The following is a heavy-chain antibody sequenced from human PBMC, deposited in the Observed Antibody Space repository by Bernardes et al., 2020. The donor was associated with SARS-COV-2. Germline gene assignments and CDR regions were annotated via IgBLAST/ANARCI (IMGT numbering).Heavy chain of an antibody. V-gene: IGHV2-5*02. CDR2: IYWDDDK. D-gene: IGHD6-6*01. CDR1: GFSLSPSGVG. CDR3: AHNYFIAALIV. J-gene: IGHJ4*02. Sequence: SGTTLSKPTQTLTLTCPFSGFSLSPSGVGVGWIRQPPGKALEWLALIYWDDDKRYSPSLKSRLTITKDTSKNQVVLTMTNMDPVDTATYYCAHNYFIAALIVWGQGTLVTVSS.